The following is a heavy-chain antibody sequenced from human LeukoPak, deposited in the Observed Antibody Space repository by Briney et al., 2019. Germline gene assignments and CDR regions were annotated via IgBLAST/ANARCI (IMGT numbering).Heavy chain of an antibody. V-gene: IGHV4-39*01. Sequence: SETLSLTCTVSGDSSSSNSYYWGWIRQPPEKGLEWIGSIYYSGASYYSPSLKSRVTISVDTSKNQFSLKLSSVTAADTAVFYCARHYYDSSGYYLEGFDIWGQGTMVTVSS. D-gene: IGHD3-22*01. CDR2: IYYSGAS. CDR1: GDSSSSNSYY. CDR3: ARHYYDSSGYYLEGFDI. J-gene: IGHJ3*02.